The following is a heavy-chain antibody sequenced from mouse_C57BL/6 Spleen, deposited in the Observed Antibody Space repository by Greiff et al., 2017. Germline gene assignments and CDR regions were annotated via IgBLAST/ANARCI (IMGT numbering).Heavy chain of an antibody. CDR1: GYTFTSYW. CDR2: IDPSDSYT. CDR3: ARSDDGYYRFAY. J-gene: IGHJ3*01. V-gene: IGHV1-69*01. Sequence: QVQLQQSGAELVMPGASVKLSCKASGYTFTSYWMHWVKQRPGQGLEWIGEIDPSDSYTNYNQKFKGKSTLTVDKSSSTAYMQLSSLTSEDSAVYYCARSDDGYYRFAYWGQGTLVTVSA. D-gene: IGHD2-3*01.